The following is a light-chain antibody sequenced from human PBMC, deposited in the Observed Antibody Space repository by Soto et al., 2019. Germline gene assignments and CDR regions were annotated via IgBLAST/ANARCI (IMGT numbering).Light chain of an antibody. CDR2: EVT. J-gene: IGLJ1*01. CDR1: TSDVGGFNY. CDR3: SSYTSTSTLYV. Sequence: QSVLTQPASVSVSPGQSITISCTGTTSDVGGFNYVSWYQHHPGKAPKLIIYEVTSRPSGVSNRFSGSKSGNTASLTISGLQAEDEADYYCSSYTSTSTLYVFGTGTKVTVL. V-gene: IGLV2-14*01.